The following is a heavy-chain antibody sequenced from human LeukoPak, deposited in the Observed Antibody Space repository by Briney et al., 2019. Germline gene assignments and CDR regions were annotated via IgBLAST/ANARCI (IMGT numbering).Heavy chain of an antibody. D-gene: IGHD3-3*01. V-gene: IGHV4-59*01. CDR1: GGSISSYY. Sequence: PSETLSLTCTVSGGSISSYYWSWIRQPPGKGLEWIGYIYYSGSTNYNPSLKSRVTISVDTSKNQFSLKLSSVTAADTAVYYCARAWSGYSSLDYWGQGTQVTVSS. CDR2: IYYSGST. J-gene: IGHJ4*02. CDR3: ARAWSGYSSLDY.